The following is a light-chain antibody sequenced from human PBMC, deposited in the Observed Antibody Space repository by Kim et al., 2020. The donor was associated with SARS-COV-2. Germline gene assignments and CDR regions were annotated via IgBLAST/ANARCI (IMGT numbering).Light chain of an antibody. CDR3: QSYDSSLGGSV. J-gene: IGLJ3*02. V-gene: IGLV1-40*01. Sequence: QRVTSSCTGSTSNIGAGYDVHWYQQLPGPAPKLLIYGDTNRPSGVPDRFSGSKSGTSASLAITGLQAEDEADYYCQSYDSSLGGSVFGGGTKLTVL. CDR1: TSNIGAGYD. CDR2: GDT.